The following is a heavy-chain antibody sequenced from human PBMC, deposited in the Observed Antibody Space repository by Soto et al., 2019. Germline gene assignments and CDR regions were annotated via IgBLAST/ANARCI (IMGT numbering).Heavy chain of an antibody. J-gene: IGHJ1*01. Sequence: TSETLSLTCAVYGGSFSGYYWSWIRQPPGKGLEWIGEINHSGSTNYNPSLKSRVTISVDTSKNQFSLKLSSVTAADTAVYYCARKVGPEYFQHWGQGTLVTVSS. CDR3: ARKVGPEYFQH. CDR1: GGSFSGYY. CDR2: INHSGST. V-gene: IGHV4-34*01.